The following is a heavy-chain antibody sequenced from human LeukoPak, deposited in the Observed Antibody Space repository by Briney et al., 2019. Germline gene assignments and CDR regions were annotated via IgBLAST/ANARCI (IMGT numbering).Heavy chain of an antibody. CDR3: ARVRGVIPTRGPYYMDV. CDR1: GFTFSSYS. J-gene: IGHJ6*03. D-gene: IGHD3-10*01. Sequence: GSLRLSCAASGFTFSSYSMNWVRQAPGKGLEWVSSISSSSSYVYYADSVKGRFTISRDNAKNSLYLQMNSLRAEDTAVYYCARVRGVIPTRGPYYMDVWGKGTTVTVSS. V-gene: IGHV3-21*01. CDR2: ISSSSSYV.